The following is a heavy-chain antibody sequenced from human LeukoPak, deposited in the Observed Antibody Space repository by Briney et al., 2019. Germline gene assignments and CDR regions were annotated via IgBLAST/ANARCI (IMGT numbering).Heavy chain of an antibody. J-gene: IGHJ4*02. CDR3: SRGSYNSGGTSDY. CDR2: ISTSGNYI. D-gene: IGHD2-15*01. Sequence: PGGSLRLSCAASGFTFSDYSMNWVRQAPGKGLEWVSYISTSGNYIYYADSVEGRFTISRDNAKNSLYLQMNSLRAEDTAVYYCSRGSYNSGGTSDYWGQGNLVTVSS. V-gene: IGHV3-21*01. CDR1: GFTFSDYS.